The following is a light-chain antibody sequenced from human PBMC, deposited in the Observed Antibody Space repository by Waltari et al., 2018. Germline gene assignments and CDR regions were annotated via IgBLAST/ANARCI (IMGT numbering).Light chain of an antibody. CDR2: EVS. Sequence: QAALTQPRSVSGSPGQSVTISCTGTSSDIGGYNYVSWYQQHPGTAPKLMIYEVSKRPSGVSDRFSCSKSCNTASLTISGLQTEDEADYYCSSYAGSNTLLFGGGTRLTVL. CDR1: SSDIGGYNY. J-gene: IGLJ2*01. V-gene: IGLV2-11*01. CDR3: SSYAGSNTLL.